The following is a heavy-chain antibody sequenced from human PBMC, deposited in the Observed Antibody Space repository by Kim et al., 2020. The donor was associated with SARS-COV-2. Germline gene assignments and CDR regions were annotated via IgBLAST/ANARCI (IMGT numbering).Heavy chain of an antibody. D-gene: IGHD2-8*01. CDR3: ARHGYCTNGVCYTYHYYYYGMDV. CDR1: GYSFTSYW. Sequence: GESLKISCKGSGYSFTSYWISWVRQMPGKGLEWMGRIDPSDSYTNYSPSFQGHVTISADKSISTAYLQWSSLKASDTAMYYCARHGYCTNGVCYTYHYYYYGMDVWGQGTTVTVSS. CDR2: IDPSDSYT. V-gene: IGHV5-10-1*01. J-gene: IGHJ6*02.